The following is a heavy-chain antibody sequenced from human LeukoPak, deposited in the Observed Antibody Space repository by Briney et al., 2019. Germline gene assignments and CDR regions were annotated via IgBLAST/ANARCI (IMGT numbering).Heavy chain of an antibody. D-gene: IGHD3-22*01. J-gene: IGHJ4*02. CDR2: ISSSSSTI. V-gene: IGHV3-48*04. CDR3: ARDGYDSSGYPYFDY. Sequence: GGSLRLSCAASGFTFSTYSMNWVRQAPGKGLEWISYISSSSSTIYYANSVKGRFTISRDNAKNSLYLQMNRLKAEDTAVYYCARDGYDSSGYPYFDYWGQGTLVTVSS. CDR1: GFTFSTYS.